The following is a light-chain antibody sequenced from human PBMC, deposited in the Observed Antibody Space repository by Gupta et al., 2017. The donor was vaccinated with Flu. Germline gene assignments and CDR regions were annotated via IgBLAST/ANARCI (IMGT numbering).Light chain of an antibody. CDR3: SSYAGSNTPYV. Sequence: QSALTQPPSASGSPGPSVTISCTGTSSDVGGHNYVSWYQQPPGKAPKLMIYEVSKRPSGVPDRFSGSKSGSTASLTIAGLQAEDEADYYCSSYAGSNTPYVFGTGTKVTVL. CDR1: SSDVGGHNY. V-gene: IGLV2-8*01. CDR2: EVS. J-gene: IGLJ1*01.